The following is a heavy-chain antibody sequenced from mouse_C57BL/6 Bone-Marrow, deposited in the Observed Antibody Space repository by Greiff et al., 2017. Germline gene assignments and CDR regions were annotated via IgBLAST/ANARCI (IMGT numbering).Heavy chain of an antibody. J-gene: IGHJ2*01. Sequence: VQLKQSGAELVKPGASVKLSCTASGFNIKDYYMHWVKQRTEQGLEWIGRIDPEDGETKSAPKFQCKGTITADTSYNTAYLQLSSLTSEDTAVYYCASYDGYPIFDYWGQGTTLTVSS. D-gene: IGHD2-3*01. CDR1: GFNIKDYY. CDR2: IDPEDGET. V-gene: IGHV14-2*01. CDR3: ASYDGYPIFDY.